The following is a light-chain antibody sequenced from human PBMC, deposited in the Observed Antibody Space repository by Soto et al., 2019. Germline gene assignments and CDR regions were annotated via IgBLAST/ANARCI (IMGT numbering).Light chain of an antibody. CDR2: WAS. CDR3: RQYLATLT. J-gene: IGKJ4*01. Sequence: DIVMTQSPASLAAFLGERATINCKSSQSILYSSNNKHSLAWFQQRPGQPPKFLIYWASTRESGVPDRLSGSGSGTDFTLTISSLQAEDVAVYYCRQYLATLTFGGGTKVEI. CDR1: QSILYSSNNKHS. V-gene: IGKV4-1*01.